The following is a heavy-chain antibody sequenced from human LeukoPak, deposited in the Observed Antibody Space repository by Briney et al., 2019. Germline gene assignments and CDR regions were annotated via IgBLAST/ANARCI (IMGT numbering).Heavy chain of an antibody. CDR2: MNPNSGNT. D-gene: IGHD3-10*01. CDR3: ARRFGELLSHAFDI. J-gene: IGHJ3*02. Sequence: ASVKVSYKTSGYTLTSYDINWVRQATGQGLEWMGWMNPNSGNTGYAQKFQGRVTITRNTSISTAYMELSSLRSEDTAVYYCARRFGELLSHAFDIWGQGTMVTVSS. CDR1: GYTLTSYD. V-gene: IGHV1-8*03.